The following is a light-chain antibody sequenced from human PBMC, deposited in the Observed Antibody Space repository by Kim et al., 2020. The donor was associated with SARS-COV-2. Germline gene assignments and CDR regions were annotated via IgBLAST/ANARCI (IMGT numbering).Light chain of an antibody. CDR3: QSADSSNMGV. Sequence: SYELTQPPSVSVSPGQTARITCSGDALPKKFGYWYQQKPGQSPVVVMYKDSKRPSGIPERFSGSSSGKTVTLTISGVQAEDEADYYCQSADSSNMGVFGGGTQLTVL. CDR1: ALPKKF. V-gene: IGLV3-25*03. J-gene: IGLJ2*01. CDR2: KDS.